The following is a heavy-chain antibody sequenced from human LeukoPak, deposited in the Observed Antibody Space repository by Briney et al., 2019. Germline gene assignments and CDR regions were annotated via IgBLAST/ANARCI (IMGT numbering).Heavy chain of an antibody. Sequence: PGGSLRLSCAASGFSFSSYVMHWVRQAPGKGLEWVAVMSYDGSNKYYADSVKGRFTISRDNSKNTLYLQMNSLRAEDTAVYYCAKDLSMVRGVIIYYGMDVWGKGTTVTVSS. CDR1: GFSFSSYV. CDR3: AKDLSMVRGVIIYYGMDV. CDR2: MSYDGSNK. D-gene: IGHD3-10*01. V-gene: IGHV3-30*18. J-gene: IGHJ6*04.